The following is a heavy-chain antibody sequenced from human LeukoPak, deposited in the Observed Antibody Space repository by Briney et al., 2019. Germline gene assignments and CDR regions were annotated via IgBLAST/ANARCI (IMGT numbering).Heavy chain of an antibody. CDR1: GYTFTGYY. J-gene: IGHJ4*02. Sequence: ASVKVSCKASGYTFTGYYMHWVRQAPGQGLEWMGWINPNSGGTNYAQKFQGRVTMTRDTSISTAYMELSRLRSDDTAVYYCARGAQLHLPFWSGYYKGGFDYWGQGTLVTVSS. V-gene: IGHV1-2*02. D-gene: IGHD3-3*01. CDR3: ARGAQLHLPFWSGYYKGGFDY. CDR2: INPNSGGT.